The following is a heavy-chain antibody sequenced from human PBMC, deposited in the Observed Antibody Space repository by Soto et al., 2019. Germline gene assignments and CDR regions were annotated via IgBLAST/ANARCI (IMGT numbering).Heavy chain of an antibody. CDR3: ARRTPLYASESSRFDP. J-gene: IGHJ5*02. CDR2: MDYSGGT. V-gene: IGHV4-39*01. CDR1: GGSITSSGYY. D-gene: IGHD3-10*01. Sequence: SETLSLTCTVSGGSITSSGYYWGWIRQPPGKGLEWIGTMDYSGGTNYNPSLKSRVTISVDTSKNQFSLRLTSATAADTAVYYCARRTPLYASESSRFDPWGQGALVTVSS.